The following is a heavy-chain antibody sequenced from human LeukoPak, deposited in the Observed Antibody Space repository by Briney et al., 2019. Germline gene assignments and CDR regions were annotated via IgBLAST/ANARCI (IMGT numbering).Heavy chain of an antibody. D-gene: IGHD2/OR15-2a*01. CDR1: EFSVGSNY. Sequence: GGSLRLSCAASEFSVGSNYMTWVRQAPGKGLEWVSLIYSGGSTYYADSVKGRFTISRDNSKNTLYLQMNSLRVEDAALYYCAKNIGGLDYWGQGTLVTVSS. CDR3: AKNIGGLDY. J-gene: IGHJ4*02. V-gene: IGHV3-66*01. CDR2: IYSGGST.